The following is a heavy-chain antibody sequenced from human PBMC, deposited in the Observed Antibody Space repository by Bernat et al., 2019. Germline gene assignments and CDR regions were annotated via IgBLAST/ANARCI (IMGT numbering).Heavy chain of an antibody. V-gene: IGHV1-18*03. Sequence: QVQLVQSGAEVKKPGASVKVSCKASGYTFTSYGISWVRQAPGQGLEWMGWISAYNGNTNYAQKLQGRVTMTTDTSTSTAYMELRSLRSDDMAVYYCARDRPAYDSSGYYYPLYFDYWGQGTLVTVSS. CDR2: ISAYNGNT. J-gene: IGHJ4*02. CDR1: GYTFTSYG. D-gene: IGHD3-22*01. CDR3: ARDRPAYDSSGYYYPLYFDY.